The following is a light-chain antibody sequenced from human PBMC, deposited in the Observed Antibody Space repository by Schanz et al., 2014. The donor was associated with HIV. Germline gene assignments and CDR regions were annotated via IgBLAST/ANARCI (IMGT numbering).Light chain of an antibody. CDR2: GAS. V-gene: IGKV3-20*01. CDR3: QQYNNWPRT. Sequence: EIVLTQSPGTLSLSPGERATLSCRASQSVSSSYLAWYQQKPGQAPRLLIYGASSRATGIPDRFSGSRSGTGFTLTISRLEPEDFAVYSCQQYNNWPRTFGQGTKVEIK. J-gene: IGKJ1*01. CDR1: QSVSSSY.